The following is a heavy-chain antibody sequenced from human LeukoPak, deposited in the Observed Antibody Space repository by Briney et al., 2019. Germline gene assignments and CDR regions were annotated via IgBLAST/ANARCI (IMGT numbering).Heavy chain of an antibody. CDR3: IRSLGDFWSGYTFDY. V-gene: IGHV3-15*01. CDR1: GFTFSNAW. Sequence: GGSLRLSCAASGFTFSNAWMSWVRQAPGKGLEWVGRIKSKTDGGTTDYAAPVKGRFTISRDDSKNTLYLQMNSLKTEDTAVYYCIRSLGDFWSGYTFDYWGQGTLVIVSS. J-gene: IGHJ4*02. D-gene: IGHD3-3*01. CDR2: IKSKTDGGTT.